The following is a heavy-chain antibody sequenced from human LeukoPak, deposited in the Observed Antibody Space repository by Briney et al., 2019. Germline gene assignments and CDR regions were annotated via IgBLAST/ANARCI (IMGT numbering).Heavy chain of an antibody. CDR1: GFTFSGYG. J-gene: IGHJ4*02. Sequence: GGSLRLSCAASGFTFSGYGMHWVRQAPGKGLEWVALISFDGSNQYYADSVKGRFTISRDNSKNTLYLQMSSLRAEDTAVYYCAKPPEVGATVAYFDYWGQGTLVTVPS. CDR2: ISFDGSNQ. D-gene: IGHD1-26*01. CDR3: AKPPEVGATVAYFDY. V-gene: IGHV3-30*18.